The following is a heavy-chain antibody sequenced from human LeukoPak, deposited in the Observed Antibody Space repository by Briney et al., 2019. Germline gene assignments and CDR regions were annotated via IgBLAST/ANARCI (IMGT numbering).Heavy chain of an antibody. CDR1: GFSFDTHG. J-gene: IGHJ4*02. D-gene: IGHD4-23*01. CDR2: TIGGDGPA. V-gene: IGHV3-15*01. CDR3: TWMATVVTVDI. Sequence: GGSLRLSCAASGFSFDTHGMHWVRQAPGKGLEWIGRTIGGDGPADYAAPVKGRFTISRDYSKDTMYLHMNSLKTEDTAVYYCTWMATVVTVDIWGQGTLVTVSS.